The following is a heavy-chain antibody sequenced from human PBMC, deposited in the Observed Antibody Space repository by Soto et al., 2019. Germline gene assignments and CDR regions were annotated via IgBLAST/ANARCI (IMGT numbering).Heavy chain of an antibody. J-gene: IGHJ4*02. CDR2: ISAYNGNT. V-gene: IGHV1-18*01. Sequence: ASVKVSCKASGYTFTSYGISWVRQAPGQGLEWMGWISAYNGNTSYAQKFQGRVTMTTNTSISTAYMELSSLRSEDTAVYYCARGSRYCSGGSCRYYFDYWGQGTLVTVSS. D-gene: IGHD2-15*01. CDR1: GYTFTSYG. CDR3: ARGSRYCSGGSCRYYFDY.